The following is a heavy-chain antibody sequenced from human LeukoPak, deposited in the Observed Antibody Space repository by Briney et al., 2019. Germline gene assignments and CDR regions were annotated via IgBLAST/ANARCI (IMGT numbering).Heavy chain of an antibody. J-gene: IGHJ4*02. CDR1: LFTFSSYA. V-gene: IGHV3-23*01. D-gene: IGHD3-22*01. CDR2: ISRSVGST. Sequence: PLGSLRLSCAASLFTFSSYAMSCVRQAPGDGLEWASAISRSVGSTYYPHSAKGRFTISRDNSKNTLYLQMNSLRGEDMAVYYCAKAFDYVDSSGYFYWGEGSLVTVSS. CDR3: AKAFDYVDSSGYFY.